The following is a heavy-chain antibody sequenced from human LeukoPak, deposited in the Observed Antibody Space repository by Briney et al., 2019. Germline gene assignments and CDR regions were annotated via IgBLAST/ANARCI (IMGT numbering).Heavy chain of an antibody. D-gene: IGHD2-2*02. CDR3: ARVYVYYYYYMDV. V-gene: IGHV4-4*08. Sequence: PSETLSLTCTVSGGSISSYYWTWIRQPPGKGLEWIGHIYTSGSTNYNPSLKSRVTISVDTSKNQFSLKLSSVTAADTAVYYCARVYVYYYYYMDVWGKGTTVTVSS. J-gene: IGHJ6*03. CDR2: IYTSGST. CDR1: GGSISSYY.